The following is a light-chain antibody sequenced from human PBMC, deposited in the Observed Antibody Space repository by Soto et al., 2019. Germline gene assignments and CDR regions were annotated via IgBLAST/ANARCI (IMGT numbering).Light chain of an antibody. CDR1: SSDVGTYKY. J-gene: IGLJ2*01. CDR3: RSYTIRANPV. Sequence: QSALAQPASVSGSPGQSITISCTGTSSDVGTYKYVSWYQQLPGKARKLMIYEVSNRPSGVFNRFSGSKSVNTASLTISELQAEDEADYYCRSYTIRANPVFGRGTK. CDR2: EVS. V-gene: IGLV2-14*01.